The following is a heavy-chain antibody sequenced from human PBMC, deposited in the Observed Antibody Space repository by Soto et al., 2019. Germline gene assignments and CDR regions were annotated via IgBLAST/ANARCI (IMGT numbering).Heavy chain of an antibody. J-gene: IGHJ2*01. D-gene: IGHD6-13*01. CDR2: ITWNSGII. CDR1: GFTFDDYA. Sequence: EVQLVESGGGLVQPGRSLRLSCAASGFTFDDYAMHWVRQPPGKGLEWVSGITWNSGIIGYADSVKGRFTFSRDNAKNSLYLQMNSLRPEDTALYYCAKDQGYSTSYYGYVDLWGRGTLFTVSS. V-gene: IGHV3-9*01. CDR3: AKDQGYSTSYYGYVDL.